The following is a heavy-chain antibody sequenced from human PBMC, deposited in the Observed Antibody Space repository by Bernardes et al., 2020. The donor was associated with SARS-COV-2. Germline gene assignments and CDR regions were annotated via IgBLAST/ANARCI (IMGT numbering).Heavy chain of an antibody. CDR3: ARVVLSSGFIPATGTRYFDF. J-gene: IGHJ4*02. Sequence: GGSLRLSCAASGFTFTDYYMSWIRQAPGKGLEWVSCISISGSTVYYADSVKGRFTISRDNANNSLYLQMNNLRAEDTAVYYCARVVLSSGFIPATGTRYFDFWGQGILITVSS. CDR1: GFTFTDYY. V-gene: IGHV3-11*01. CDR2: ISISGSTV. D-gene: IGHD1-1*01.